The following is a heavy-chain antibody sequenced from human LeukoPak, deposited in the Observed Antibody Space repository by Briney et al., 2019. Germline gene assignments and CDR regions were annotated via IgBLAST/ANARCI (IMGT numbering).Heavy chain of an antibody. V-gene: IGHV3-48*01. CDR1: GFTFSSYS. D-gene: IGHD2/OR15-2a*01. J-gene: IGHJ4*02. CDR2: ISSSSSTI. Sequence: GGSLRLSCAASGFTFSSYSMNWVRQAPGKGLEWVSYISSSSSTIYYADSVKGRFTISRDNAKNSLYLQMNSLRAEDTAVYYCARDSGDSKAFTTHYYFDYWGRGTLVTVSS. CDR3: ARDSGDSKAFTTHYYFDY.